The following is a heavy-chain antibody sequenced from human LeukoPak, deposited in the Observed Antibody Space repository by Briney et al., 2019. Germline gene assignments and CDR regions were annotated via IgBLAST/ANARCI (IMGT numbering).Heavy chain of an antibody. J-gene: IGHJ3*02. D-gene: IGHD4-17*01. CDR1: GYTFTGYY. Sequence: GASVKVSCKASGYTFTGYYMHWVRQAPGQGLEWMGWINPNSGGTNYAQKFQGRVTMTRDTSISTAYTELSRLRSDDTAVYYCARNYGDYVGAFDIWGQGTMVTVSS. V-gene: IGHV1-2*02. CDR2: INPNSGGT. CDR3: ARNYGDYVGAFDI.